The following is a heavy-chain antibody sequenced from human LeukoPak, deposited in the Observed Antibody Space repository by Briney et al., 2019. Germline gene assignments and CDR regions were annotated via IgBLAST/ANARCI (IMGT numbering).Heavy chain of an antibody. CDR3: ARRLRAHIDY. J-gene: IGHJ4*02. CDR2: IKQDGSEK. V-gene: IGHV3-7*03. Sequence: GGSLRLSCAASGFTFGSYWMSWVRQAPGKGLEWVANIKQDGSEKYYVDSVKGRFTISRDNAKNSLYLQMKSLRAEDTAVYYCARRLRAHIDYWGQGTLVTVSS. CDR1: GFTFGSYW. D-gene: IGHD4-17*01.